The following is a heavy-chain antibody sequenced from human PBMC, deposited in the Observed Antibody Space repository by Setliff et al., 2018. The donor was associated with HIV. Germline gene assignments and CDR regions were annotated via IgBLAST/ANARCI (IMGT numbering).Heavy chain of an antibody. CDR3: ARREGAGKFDY. CDR2: IYTSGST. V-gene: IGHV4-4*09. CDR1: GGSFSGYY. J-gene: IGHJ4*02. Sequence: SETLSLTCAVYGGSFSGYYWSWIRQPPGKGLEWIGYIYTSGSTNYNPSLKSRVTMSVDTSKNQFSLKLSSVTAADTAVYYYARREGAGKFDYWGQGTLVTVSS.